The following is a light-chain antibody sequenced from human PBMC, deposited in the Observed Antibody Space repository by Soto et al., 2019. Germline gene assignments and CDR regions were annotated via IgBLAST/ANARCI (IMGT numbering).Light chain of an antibody. Sequence: EIVLTPSPGTLSLSPGERATLSFRASQSVSSSYLAWYQQKPCQAPILLIYFSSSRDTGIPDRFSGSGSGTDLTLTISRLEPEDFAVYYSKQYGSXPWTCGQGTRV. J-gene: IGKJ1*01. CDR3: KQYGSXPWT. CDR1: QSVSSSY. CDR2: FSS. V-gene: IGKV3-20*01.